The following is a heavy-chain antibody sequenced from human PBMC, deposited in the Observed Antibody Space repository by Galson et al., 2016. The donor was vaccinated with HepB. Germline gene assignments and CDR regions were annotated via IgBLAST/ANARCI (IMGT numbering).Heavy chain of an antibody. Sequence: SLRLSCAASGFTFSSYSMSWVRQAPGKGLEWVAVIWYDGSNKYYAESVQGRFTISRDNSKNTLYRQLNSLIAEDTAVYYCAKGTDPDGDYSWYDPRGQGTLVTVSS. J-gene: IGHJ5*02. CDR3: AKGTDPDGDYSWYDP. CDR2: IWYDGSNK. CDR1: GFTFSSYS. D-gene: IGHD4-17*01. V-gene: IGHV3-33*06.